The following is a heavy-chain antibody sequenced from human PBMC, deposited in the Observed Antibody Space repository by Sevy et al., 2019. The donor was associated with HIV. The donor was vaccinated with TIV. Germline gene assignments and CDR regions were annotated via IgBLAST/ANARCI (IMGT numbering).Heavy chain of an antibody. CDR3: AGGTVGAAMWLDS. CDR2: VFYNGGP. Sequence: SETLSLTCTVSGVSVAGRIYYWGWIRQPPGKGLEWIGSVFYNGGPQYSPSLKSRVTLSVDPSKNQISLKLTSVTVTDTSVYYCAGGTVGAAMWLDSWGQGALVTVSS. J-gene: IGHJ4*02. D-gene: IGHD1-26*01. CDR1: GVSVAGRIYY. V-gene: IGHV4-39*01.